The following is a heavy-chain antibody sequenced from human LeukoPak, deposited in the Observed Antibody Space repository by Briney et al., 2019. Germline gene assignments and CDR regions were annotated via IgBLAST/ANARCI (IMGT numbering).Heavy chain of an antibody. CDR2: VSGGGHNT. D-gene: IGHD3-3*01. CDR3: AKDRSSWYYPFDS. CDR1: GFTFSSYA. Sequence: GGSLRLSCVASGFTFSSYAMSWVRQAPGKGLEWVSVVSGGGHNTYYAGSVKGRFTMSRDSSKRTVYLQMNSLRAEDTAVYYCAKDRSSWYYPFDSWGQGTLVTVSS. J-gene: IGHJ4*02. V-gene: IGHV3-23*01.